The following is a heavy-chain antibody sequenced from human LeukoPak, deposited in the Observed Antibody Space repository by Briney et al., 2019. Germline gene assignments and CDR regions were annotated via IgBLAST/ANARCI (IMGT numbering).Heavy chain of an antibody. CDR1: GVTFGEFA. V-gene: IGHV3-23*01. CDR3: AKATGYTSGWNKGAFDY. J-gene: IGHJ4*02. CDR2: ISGSGGTT. D-gene: IGHD6-19*01. Sequence: GGSLRLSCTTSGVTFGEFAMSWVRQAPGKGLEWVSVISGSGGTTYYADSVKGRFTISRDNSKNTLYLQMNSLRAEDTAVYYCAKATGYTSGWNKGAFDYWGQGTLVTVSS.